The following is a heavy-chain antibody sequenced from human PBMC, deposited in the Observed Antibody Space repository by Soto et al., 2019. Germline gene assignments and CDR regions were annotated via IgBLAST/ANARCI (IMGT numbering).Heavy chain of an antibody. Sequence: QVQLVQSGAEVKKPGSSVKVSCKASGGTFSSYAISWVRQAPGQGLEWMGGIIPILGTANYAQKFQGRVTITADESTNTAYMELSSLRSEDTAVYYCARDPAGEGELPYYYYYYGMDVWGQGTTVTVSS. CDR3: ARDPAGEGELPYYYYYYGMDV. CDR2: IIPILGTA. V-gene: IGHV1-69*01. D-gene: IGHD1-26*01. CDR1: GGTFSSYA. J-gene: IGHJ6*02.